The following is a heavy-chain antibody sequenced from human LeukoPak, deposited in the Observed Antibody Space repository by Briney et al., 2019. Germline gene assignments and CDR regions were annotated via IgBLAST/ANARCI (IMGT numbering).Heavy chain of an antibody. CDR2: INEPGTWP. V-gene: IGHV3-74*03. CDR3: ARHPGYNYAFDY. D-gene: IGHD5-18*01. Sequence: GESLTLSWAPSGFTLSNYWVHWVRQAPGEGPVWVSRINEPGTWPTYEDSVRGRFTISRGNAKNSLYLQMNSLRAEDTAVYYCARHPGYNYAFDYWGQGTLVTVSS. CDR1: GFTLSNYW. J-gene: IGHJ4*02.